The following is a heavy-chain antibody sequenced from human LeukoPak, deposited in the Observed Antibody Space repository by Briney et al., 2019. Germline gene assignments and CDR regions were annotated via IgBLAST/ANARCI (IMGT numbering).Heavy chain of an antibody. CDR1: EFTFSDYY. Sequence: PGGSLRLSCAASEFTFSDYYMSWIRQAPGKGLEWVSYISSSSDYTNYADSVKGRFTISRDNAKNSLYLQMNSLRAEDTAVYYCASPAAGTNSDFWGQGTLVTVSS. CDR3: ASPAAGTNSDF. D-gene: IGHD6-13*01. J-gene: IGHJ4*02. CDR2: ISSSSDYT. V-gene: IGHV3-11*03.